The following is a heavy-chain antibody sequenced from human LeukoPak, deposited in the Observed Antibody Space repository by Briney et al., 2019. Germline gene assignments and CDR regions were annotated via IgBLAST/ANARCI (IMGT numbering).Heavy chain of an antibody. J-gene: IGHJ4*02. CDR3: ARDPGDNAYYFDY. CDR2: IYYSGST. Sequence: SETLSLTCTVSGGSISSYYWSWIRQPPGKGLEWIGYIYYSGSTNYNPSLKSRVTISVDTSKNQFSLKLSSVTAADTAVYYCARDPGDNAYYFDYWGQGTLVTVSS. CDR1: GGSISSYY. D-gene: IGHD3-16*01. V-gene: IGHV4-59*01.